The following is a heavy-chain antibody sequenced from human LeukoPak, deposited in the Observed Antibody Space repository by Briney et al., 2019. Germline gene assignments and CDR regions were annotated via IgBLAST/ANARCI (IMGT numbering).Heavy chain of an antibody. D-gene: IGHD3-9*01. Sequence: SQTLSLTCIVSGGSISSGTYYWTWIRQPAGRGLEWIGLKSTSGTTKYNPSLKSRVTISVDTSKNQFSLKLSSVTAADTAVYYCARHSSYYDILTGYYRVVASWHYWGQGTLVTVSS. CDR2: KSTSGTT. V-gene: IGHV4-61*02. CDR3: ARHSSYYDILTGYYRVVASWHY. J-gene: IGHJ4*02. CDR1: GGSISSGTYY.